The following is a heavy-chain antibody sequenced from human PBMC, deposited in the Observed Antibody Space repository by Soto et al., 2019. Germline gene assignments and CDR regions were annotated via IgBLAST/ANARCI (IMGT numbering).Heavy chain of an antibody. V-gene: IGHV1-69*01. Sequence: QVQLVQSGAEVKKPGSSVKVSRKASGATYSTSAISWVRQAPGQGLEWMGGINPILGTPDYAHKFQGRVTITADESTSTVYMELGSLRSEDTALYFCARGGVDVVATSAFDYWGQGTLVTVSS. D-gene: IGHD5-12*01. CDR3: ARGGVDVVATSAFDY. J-gene: IGHJ4*02. CDR2: INPILGTP. CDR1: GATYSTSA.